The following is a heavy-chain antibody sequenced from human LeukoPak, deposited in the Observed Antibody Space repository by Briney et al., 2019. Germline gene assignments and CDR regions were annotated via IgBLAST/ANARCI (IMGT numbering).Heavy chain of an antibody. CDR3: AKETGGSLDY. CDR1: GFTFSSYA. CDR2: ISGSGSST. Sequence: GGSLRLSCAASGFTFSSYAMSWVRQAPGKGLEWVSAISGSGSSTYYADSVKGRFTISRDKSKNTLYLQMDSLRAEDTAVYYCAKETGGSLDYWGQGTLVTVSS. V-gene: IGHV3-23*01. J-gene: IGHJ4*02. D-gene: IGHD1-14*01.